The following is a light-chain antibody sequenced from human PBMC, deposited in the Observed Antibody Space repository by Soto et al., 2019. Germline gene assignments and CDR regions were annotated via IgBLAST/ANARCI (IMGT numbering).Light chain of an antibody. CDR1: HSDIGNYNY. J-gene: IGLJ1*01. CDR3: NSYRKDPPPFYV. V-gene: IGLV2-14*03. CDR2: DVG. Sequence: QSVLTQPASVSGSPGQSITIACTGTHSDIGNYNYVSWYQHLPGKAPKLMIYDVGSRPSGVSSRFSGSKSGNTASLAISRLQAEVDADNYWNSYRKDPPPFYVVGTGTKLTV.